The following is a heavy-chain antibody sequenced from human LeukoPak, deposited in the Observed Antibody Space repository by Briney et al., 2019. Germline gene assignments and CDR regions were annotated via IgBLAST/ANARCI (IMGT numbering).Heavy chain of an antibody. V-gene: IGHV1-69*13. Sequence: SVKVSCKASGGTFSSYAISWVRQAPGQGLEWMGGIIPIFGTANYAQKFQGRVTITADESTSTAYMELSSLRSEDTAVYYCAREVYSSSSGGEFDYWGQGTLVTVSS. J-gene: IGHJ4*02. CDR3: AREVYSSSSGGEFDY. D-gene: IGHD6-6*01. CDR2: IIPIFGTA. CDR1: GGTFSSYA.